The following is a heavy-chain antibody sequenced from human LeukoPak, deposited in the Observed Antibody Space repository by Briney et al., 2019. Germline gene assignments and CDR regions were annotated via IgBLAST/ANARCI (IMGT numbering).Heavy chain of an antibody. V-gene: IGHV3-33*08. Sequence: GGSLRLSCAASGFTFSSYGMHWVRQAPGKGLEWVAVIWYGGSNKYYADSVKGRFTISRDNSKNTLYLQMNSLRAEDTAVYYCARGPRYCSSTSCYVHNWFDPWGQGTLVTVSS. CDR1: GFTFSSYG. D-gene: IGHD2-2*01. CDR2: IWYGGSNK. CDR3: ARGPRYCSSTSCYVHNWFDP. J-gene: IGHJ5*02.